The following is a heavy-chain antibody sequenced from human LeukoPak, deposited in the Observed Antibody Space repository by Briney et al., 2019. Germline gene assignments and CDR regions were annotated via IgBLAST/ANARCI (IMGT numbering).Heavy chain of an antibody. D-gene: IGHD6-19*01. Sequence: PGGSLRLSCAASGFIVSSNNMSWVRQAPGKGLEWVSAISGSGGSTYYADSVKGRFTISRDNSKNTLYLQMNSLRAEDTAVYYCAKDVPSGWYGSDYWGQGTLVTVSS. CDR2: ISGSGGST. CDR1: GFIVSSNN. J-gene: IGHJ4*02. V-gene: IGHV3-23*01. CDR3: AKDVPSGWYGSDY.